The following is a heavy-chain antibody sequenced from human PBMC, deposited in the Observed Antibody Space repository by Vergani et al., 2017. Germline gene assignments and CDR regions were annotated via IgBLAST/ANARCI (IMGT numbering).Heavy chain of an antibody. CDR2: ICAYDGNI. CDR1: GYIFTSYG. CDR3: ERNRIAAALYYYYGMDV. V-gene: IGHV1-18*01. Sequence: VHLVQWGAEVKTPGASVKVFCKASGYIFTSYGIRWVRHAPGQGLVWLGWICAYDGNINYAQKLQGRGTMNTDTSTSTAYMERRSQRSDDTAVYYCERNRIAAALYYYYGMDVWGQGTTVTVSS. J-gene: IGHJ6*02. D-gene: IGHD6-13*01.